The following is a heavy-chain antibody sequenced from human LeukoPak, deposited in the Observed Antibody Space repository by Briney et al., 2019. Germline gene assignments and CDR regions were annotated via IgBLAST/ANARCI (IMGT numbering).Heavy chain of an antibody. Sequence: PSETLSLTCTVSGGSISSSSYYWGWIRQTPGKGLEWVSGISYNAGTTHYADSVRGRFTISRDNSKNMVYLQMNSLRAEDTAVYYCAKDSPNYWYPFSAYFDYWGQGTLVTVSS. CDR3: AKDSPNYWYPFSAYFDY. V-gene: IGHV3-23*01. CDR1: GGSISSSSYY. CDR2: ISYNAGTT. J-gene: IGHJ4*02. D-gene: IGHD5-24*01.